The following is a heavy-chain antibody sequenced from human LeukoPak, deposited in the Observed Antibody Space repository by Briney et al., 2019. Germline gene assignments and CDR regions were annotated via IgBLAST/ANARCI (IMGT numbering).Heavy chain of an antibody. D-gene: IGHD6-19*01. Sequence: SETLSLTCAVSGYSISSGYYWGWIRQPPGKGLEWIGYIYYSGSTNYNPSLKSRVTISVDTSKNQFSLKLSSVTAADTAVYYCARDSSSFKQWLVGGIDYWGQGTLVTVSS. CDR2: IYYSGST. CDR1: GYSISSGYY. J-gene: IGHJ4*02. V-gene: IGHV4-38-2*02. CDR3: ARDSSSFKQWLVGGIDY.